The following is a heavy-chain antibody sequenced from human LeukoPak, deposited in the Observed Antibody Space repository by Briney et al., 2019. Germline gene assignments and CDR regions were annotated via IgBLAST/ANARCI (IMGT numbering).Heavy chain of an antibody. CDR3: TRPRAVAGPGNVYYFDY. Sequence: GGSLRLSCAASGFTFSSYSMNWVRQASGKGLEWVSSISSSSSYIYYADSVKGRFTISRDNAKNSLYLQMNSLKTEDTAVYYCTRPRAVAGPGNVYYFDYWGQGTLVTVSS. D-gene: IGHD6-19*01. CDR1: GFTFSSYS. CDR2: ISSSSSYI. J-gene: IGHJ4*02. V-gene: IGHV3-21*04.